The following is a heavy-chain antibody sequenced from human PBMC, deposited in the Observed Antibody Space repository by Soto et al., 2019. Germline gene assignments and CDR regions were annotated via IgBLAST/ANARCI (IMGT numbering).Heavy chain of an antibody. J-gene: IGHJ6*02. CDR2: IKSNTDGGTT. Sequence: EVQLVESGGGLVKPGGSLKLSCAASGFTFKDAWMNWVRQAPGKGLEWVGRIKSNTDGGTTDYAAPVQGRFSISRDDSKNTLSLQMNSLKIEDTAMYYCTTDQGPRYCSGYACYSGQDGRDVWGQGTAVTVSS. D-gene: IGHD2-15*01. CDR1: GFTFKDAW. CDR3: TTDQGPRYCSGYACYSGQDGRDV. V-gene: IGHV3-15*01.